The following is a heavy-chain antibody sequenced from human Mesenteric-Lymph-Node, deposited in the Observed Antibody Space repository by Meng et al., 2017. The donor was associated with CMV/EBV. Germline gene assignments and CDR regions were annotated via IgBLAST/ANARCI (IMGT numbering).Heavy chain of an antibody. J-gene: IGHJ2*01. CDR3: ARLDGAYSWYFNF. Sequence: ASVKVSCKASGYTFTSYGISWVRQAPGQGLVWMGWMSAYNGNTNYAQKFQDRVTLTMDTSTTTAYMELRSLRSDDTAVYFCARLDGAYSWYFNFWGRGTLVTVSS. D-gene: IGHD4-17*01. V-gene: IGHV1-18*01. CDR1: GYTFTSYG. CDR2: MSAYNGNT.